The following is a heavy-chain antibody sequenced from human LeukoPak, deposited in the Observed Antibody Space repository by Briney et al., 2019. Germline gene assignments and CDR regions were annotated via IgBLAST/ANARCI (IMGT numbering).Heavy chain of an antibody. CDR1: GGSFSGYY. CDR3: ASARPTYYYDSSGYSTGYYFDY. Sequence: SETLSLTCAVYGGSFSGYYWSWIRQPPGKGLEWIGEINHSGSTNYNPSLKSRVTISVDTSKNQFSLKLSSVTAADTAVYYRASARPTYYYDSSGYSTGYYFDYWGQGTLVTVSS. D-gene: IGHD3-22*01. CDR2: INHSGST. J-gene: IGHJ4*02. V-gene: IGHV4-34*01.